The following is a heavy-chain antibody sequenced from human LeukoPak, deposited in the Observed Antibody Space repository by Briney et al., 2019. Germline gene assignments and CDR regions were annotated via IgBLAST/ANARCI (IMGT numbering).Heavy chain of an antibody. Sequence: SETLSLTCTVSGGSISSYYWSWIRQPPGKGLEWIGEVNHSGSTNYNPSLKSRVTISVDTSKIQFSLKLSSVTAADTAVYYCAREVIAARPPDYWGQGTLVTVSS. V-gene: IGHV4-34*01. CDR1: GGSISSYY. CDR2: VNHSGST. CDR3: AREVIAARPPDY. D-gene: IGHD6-6*01. J-gene: IGHJ4*02.